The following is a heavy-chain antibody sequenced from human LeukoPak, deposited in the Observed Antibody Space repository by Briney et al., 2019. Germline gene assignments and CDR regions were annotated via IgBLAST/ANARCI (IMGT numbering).Heavy chain of an antibody. CDR1: GFTFSTYW. V-gene: IGHV3-74*01. J-gene: IGHJ6*02. CDR3: ARDSPAYYYDSSGLWASYGMDV. D-gene: IGHD3-22*01. Sequence: PGGSLRLSCAASGFTFSTYWMHWVRQAPGKGLVWVSRINSDGSSTSYADSVKGRFTISRDNSKNTLYLQMNSLRAEDTAVYYCARDSPAYYYDSSGLWASYGMDVWGQGTTVTVSS. CDR2: INSDGSST.